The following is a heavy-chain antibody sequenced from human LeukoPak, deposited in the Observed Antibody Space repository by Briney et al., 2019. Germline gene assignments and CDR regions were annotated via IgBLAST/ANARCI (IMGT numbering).Heavy chain of an antibody. D-gene: IGHD3-3*01. CDR3: ARDGVVFGVDSFDY. J-gene: IGHJ4*02. CDR1: GFTCSSYT. CDR2: ISSSSDNI. V-gene: IGHV3-21*01. Sequence: GGSLRLSCAASGFTCSSYTMNWVRQAPGKGLEWVSCISSSSDNIYYADSVKGRFTISRDNAKNSLYLQMNSLRAEDTAVYYCARDGVVFGVDSFDYWGQGTLVTVSS.